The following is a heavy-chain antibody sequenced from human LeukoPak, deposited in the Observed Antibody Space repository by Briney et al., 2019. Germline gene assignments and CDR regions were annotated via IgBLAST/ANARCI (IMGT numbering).Heavy chain of an antibody. CDR2: ISGYNGNT. CDR1: GYTFTTYN. D-gene: IGHD3-22*01. Sequence: ASVKVSCKASGYTFTTYNINWVRQAPGQGLEWMGWISGYNGNTNYAQKLQGRVTVTTDTSTSTAYMELRSLRSDDTAVYYCARVYYDSSGYNWFDPWGQGTLVTVSS. J-gene: IGHJ5*02. V-gene: IGHV1-18*01. CDR3: ARVYYDSSGYNWFDP.